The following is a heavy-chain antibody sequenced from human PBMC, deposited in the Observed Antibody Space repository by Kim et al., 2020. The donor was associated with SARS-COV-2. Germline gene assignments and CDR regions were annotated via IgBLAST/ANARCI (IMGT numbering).Heavy chain of an antibody. CDR1: GFSLSTSGVG. D-gene: IGHD2-2*01. CDR3: AHQLQHDPPYYYYGMDV. J-gene: IGHJ6*02. V-gene: IGHV2-5*02. Sequence: SGPTLVNPTQTLTLTCTFSGFSLSTSGVGVGWIRQPPGKALEWLALIYWDDDKRYSPSLKSRLTITKDTSKNQVVLTMTNMDPVDTATYYCAHQLQHDPPYYYYGMDVWGQGTTVTVSS. CDR2: IYWDDDK.